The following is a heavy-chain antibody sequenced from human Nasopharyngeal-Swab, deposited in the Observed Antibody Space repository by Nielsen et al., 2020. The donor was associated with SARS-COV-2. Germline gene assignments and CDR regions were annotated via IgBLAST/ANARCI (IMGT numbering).Heavy chain of an antibody. D-gene: IGHD2-21*02. J-gene: IGHJ4*02. Sequence: SATLSLTCAVLDWSFIGYYWPWIRHPPGKWLEWIGEINHAGTTNYTPSLKSRVTMSVDTSKNQFSLKVNSVTAADTAVYYCARRHRSCGGGACPIDYWGQGALVTVSS. CDR1: DWSFIGYY. CDR2: INHAGTT. V-gene: IGHV4-34*01. CDR3: ARRHRSCGGGACPIDY.